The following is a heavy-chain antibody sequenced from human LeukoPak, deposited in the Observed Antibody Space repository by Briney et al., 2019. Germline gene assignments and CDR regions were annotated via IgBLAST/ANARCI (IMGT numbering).Heavy chain of an antibody. CDR2: ISSSGSTI. D-gene: IGHD3-10*02. V-gene: IGHV3-48*03. CDR1: GITFSSYE. J-gene: IGHJ6*04. CDR3: AELGITMIGGV. Sequence: GGSLRLSCAASGITFSSYEMNWVRQAPGKGLEWVSYISSSGSTIYYADSVKGRFTISRDNAENSLYLQMNSLRAEDTAVYYCAELGITMIGGVWGKGTTVTISS.